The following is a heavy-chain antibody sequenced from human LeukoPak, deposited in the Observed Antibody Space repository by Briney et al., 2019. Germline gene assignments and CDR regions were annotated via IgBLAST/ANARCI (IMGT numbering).Heavy chain of an antibody. V-gene: IGHV3-21*01. CDR3: ARDEALGIPR. CDR2: ISSSSSYI. J-gene: IGHJ4*02. D-gene: IGHD1-14*01. CDR1: GFTFRSYG. Sequence: TGGSLRLSCAASGFTFRSYGMHWVRQAPGKGLEWVSSISSSSSYIYYADSVKGRFTISRDNAKNSLYLQMNSLRAEDTAVYYCARDEALGIPRWGQGTLVTVSS.